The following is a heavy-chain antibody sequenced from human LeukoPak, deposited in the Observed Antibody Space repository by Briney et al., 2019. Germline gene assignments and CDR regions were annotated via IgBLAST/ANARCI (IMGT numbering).Heavy chain of an antibody. CDR1: GGSFSSYY. J-gene: IGHJ4*02. Sequence: SETLSLTCAVYGGSFSSYYWGWIRQPPGKGLEWIGSIYYSGSTYYNPSLKSRVTISVDTSKNQFSLKLSSVTAADTAVYYCARHMTGGWNQAHNFDYWGQGTLVTVSS. V-gene: IGHV4-39*01. CDR2: IYYSGST. CDR3: ARHMTGGWNQAHNFDY. D-gene: IGHD1-1*01.